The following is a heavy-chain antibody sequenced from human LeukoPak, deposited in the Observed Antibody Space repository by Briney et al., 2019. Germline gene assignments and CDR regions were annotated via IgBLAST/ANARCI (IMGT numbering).Heavy chain of an antibody. CDR1: GGSISSYY. D-gene: IGHD5-18*01. Sequence: SETLSLTCTVSGGSISSYYWSWIRQPPGKGLEWIGYIYYSGSTNYNPSLKSRVTISVDTSKNQFSLKLSSVTAADTAVYHCARGYSYGYGWFDPWGQGTLVTVSS. CDR3: ARGYSYGYGWFDP. CDR2: IYYSGST. J-gene: IGHJ5*02. V-gene: IGHV4-59*08.